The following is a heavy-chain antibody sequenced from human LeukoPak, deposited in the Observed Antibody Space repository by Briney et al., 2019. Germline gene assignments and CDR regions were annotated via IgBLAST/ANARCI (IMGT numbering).Heavy chain of an antibody. CDR3: ARDHPRSGRDYNDYYYGMDV. CDR2: ISSSSSTI. CDR1: GFTFSSYS. J-gene: IGHJ6*02. Sequence: GGSLRLSCAASGFTFSSYSMNWVRQAPGKGLEWVSYISSSSSTIYYADSVKGRFTISRDNAKNSLYLQMNSLRAEDTAVYYCARDHPRSGRDYNDYYYGMDVWGQGTTVTVSS. V-gene: IGHV3-48*04. D-gene: IGHD3-10*01.